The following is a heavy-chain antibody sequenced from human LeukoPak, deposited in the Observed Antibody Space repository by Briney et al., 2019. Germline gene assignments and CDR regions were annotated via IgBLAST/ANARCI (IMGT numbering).Heavy chain of an antibody. D-gene: IGHD4-23*01. CDR1: GFTFTDAW. J-gene: IGHJ4*02. Sequence: GGSLRLSCAGSGFTFTDAWMSWVRQAPGKGLVWVSRINSDGSITAYADSVKGRFTISRDNAKNTLYLQMNSLRAEDTGVYYCTRADEYGGNTLWGQGTLVTVSS. V-gene: IGHV3-74*01. CDR2: INSDGSIT. CDR3: TRADEYGGNTL.